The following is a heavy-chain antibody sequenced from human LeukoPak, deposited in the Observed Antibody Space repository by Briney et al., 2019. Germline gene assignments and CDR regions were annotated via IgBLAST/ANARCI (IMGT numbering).Heavy chain of an antibody. CDR1: GFTFTTYW. CDR3: ARGERTFDP. Sequence: GSLRLSCAASGFTFTTYWMSWVRQAPGKGLEWVANMKPDGSEIFYVDSVKGRFTISRDNAMNTLYPQMNSLRAEDTAVYYCARGERTFDPWGQGTLVTVSS. V-gene: IGHV3-7*01. CDR2: MKPDGSEI. J-gene: IGHJ5*02.